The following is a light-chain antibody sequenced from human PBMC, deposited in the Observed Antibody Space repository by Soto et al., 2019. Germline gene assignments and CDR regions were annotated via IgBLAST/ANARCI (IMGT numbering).Light chain of an antibody. CDR2: DVT. CDR3: ISYTSSSLYV. Sequence: QSVLTQPASVSGSPGQSIAISCTGTSSDVGGYDYVSWYQQHPGKAPKLMIYDVTDRPSGVSNRFSGSKSRNTASLTISGLQAEDEAEYYCISYTSSSLYVFGTGTKVTVL. J-gene: IGLJ1*01. CDR1: SSDVGGYDY. V-gene: IGLV2-14*01.